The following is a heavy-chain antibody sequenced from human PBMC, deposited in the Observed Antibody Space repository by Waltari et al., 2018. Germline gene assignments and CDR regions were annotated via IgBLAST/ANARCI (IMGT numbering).Heavy chain of an antibody. Sequence: QVQLVQSGAEVKKPGASVKVSCKASGYTFTSYYMHWVRQAPGQGLEWMGIINPSGGSTSYAQKFQGRVTMTRDTSTSTVYMELSSLRSEDTAVYYCARDGRYDFWSGYYFGYWGQGTLVTVSS. V-gene: IGHV1-46*01. CDR1: GYTFTSYY. CDR3: ARDGRYDFWSGYYFGY. D-gene: IGHD3-3*01. J-gene: IGHJ4*02. CDR2: INPSGGST.